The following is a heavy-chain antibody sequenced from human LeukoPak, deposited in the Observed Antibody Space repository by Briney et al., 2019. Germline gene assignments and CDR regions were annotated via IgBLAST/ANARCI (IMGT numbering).Heavy chain of an antibody. Sequence: GGSLRLSCEASGFTFSSYEMNWVRQAPGKGLEWVSYISSGGSTLYYADSVKGRFTISRDNAKNSLYLQMNSLRAEDTAFYYCARVRDGSQDYWGQGTLVTVPS. CDR2: ISSGGSTL. CDR1: GFTFSSYE. CDR3: ARVRDGSQDY. V-gene: IGHV3-48*03. J-gene: IGHJ4*02. D-gene: IGHD5-24*01.